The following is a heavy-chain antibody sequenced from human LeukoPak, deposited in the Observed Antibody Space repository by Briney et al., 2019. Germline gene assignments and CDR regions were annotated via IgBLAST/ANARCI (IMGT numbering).Heavy chain of an antibody. D-gene: IGHD5-18*01. CDR3: AKDHSSNWFDS. CDR1: GGPISSGGYY. Sequence: SETLSLTCTVSGGPISSGGYYWSWIRQPPGKGLEWIGYIYHSGSTYYNPSLKSRVTISVDRSKNQFSLKLSSVTAADTAVYYCAKDHSSNWFDSWGQGILLTVSS. V-gene: IGHV4-30-2*01. J-gene: IGHJ5*01. CDR2: IYHSGST.